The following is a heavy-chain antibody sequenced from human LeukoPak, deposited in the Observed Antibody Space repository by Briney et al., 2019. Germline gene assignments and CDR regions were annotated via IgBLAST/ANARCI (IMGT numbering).Heavy chain of an antibody. CDR1: GFTFDDYA. D-gene: IGHD3-10*01. J-gene: IGHJ4*02. V-gene: IGHV3-9*03. Sequence: GGSLRLSCAASGFTFDDYAMHWVRQAPGKGLEWVSGISWNSGGIGYADSVKGRFTISRDNAKNSLYLQMNSLRAKDMALYYCAKAAYYYGSGSYYYFDYWGQGTLVTVSS. CDR3: AKAAYYYGSGSYYYFDY. CDR2: ISWNSGGI.